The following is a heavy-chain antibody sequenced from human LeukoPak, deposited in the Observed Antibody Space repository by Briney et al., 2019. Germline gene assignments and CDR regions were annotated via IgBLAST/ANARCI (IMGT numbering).Heavy chain of an antibody. Sequence: NPSRGSTSYAQKFQGTVTMTRDTSTSTVYMELSSLRSDDTAVYYCARDLLSGQQLVLGYWGQGTLVTVSS. J-gene: IGHJ4*02. CDR3: ARDLLSGQQLVLGY. CDR2: NPSRGST. V-gene: IGHV1-46*01. D-gene: IGHD6-13*01.